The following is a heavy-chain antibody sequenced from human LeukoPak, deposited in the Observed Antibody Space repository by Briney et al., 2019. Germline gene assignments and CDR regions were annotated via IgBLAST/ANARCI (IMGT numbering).Heavy chain of an antibody. D-gene: IGHD6-6*01. J-gene: IGHJ4*02. Sequence: GGSLRLSCAASGFTFSSYSMTWVRQAPGKGLEWVSYISSSSSTIYYADSVKGRFTISRDNAKNSLYLQMNSLRAEDTAVYYCARALVKYSSSPGYFDYWGQGTLVTVSS. CDR2: ISSSSSTI. CDR1: GFTFSSYS. V-gene: IGHV3-48*04. CDR3: ARALVKYSSSPGYFDY.